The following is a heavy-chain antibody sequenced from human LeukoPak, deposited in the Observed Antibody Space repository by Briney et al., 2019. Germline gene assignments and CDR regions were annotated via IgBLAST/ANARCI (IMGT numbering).Heavy chain of an antibody. Sequence: SETLSLTCTVSGGSISSGGYYWSWIRQPPGQGLEWIGSIYYSGSTYYNPSLKSRVTISVDTSKNQFSLKLSSVTAADTAVYYCARHNYDILTGYYDAFDIWGQGTMVTVSS. D-gene: IGHD3-9*01. CDR1: GGSISSGGYY. CDR3: ARHNYDILTGYYDAFDI. J-gene: IGHJ3*02. V-gene: IGHV4-39*01. CDR2: IYYSGST.